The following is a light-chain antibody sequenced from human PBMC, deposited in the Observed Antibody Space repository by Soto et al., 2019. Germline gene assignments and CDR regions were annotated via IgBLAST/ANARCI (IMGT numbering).Light chain of an antibody. V-gene: IGLV2-11*01. CDR1: SSDVGRYNY. J-gene: IGLJ2*01. CDR2: DVT. Sequence: QSALTQPRSVSGSPGQSVAISCAGTSSDVGRYNYVSWYQQYPGKAPKLIIYDVTKRPSGAPDRFSGSKSGNTASLTISGLQAEDEADYYCCSFAGLFGGGTKLTVL. CDR3: CSFAGL.